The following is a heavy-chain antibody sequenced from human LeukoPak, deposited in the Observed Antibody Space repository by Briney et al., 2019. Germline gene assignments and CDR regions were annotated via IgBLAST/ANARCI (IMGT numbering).Heavy chain of an antibody. CDR2: ISGSGDST. CDR3: AKTYAFDI. V-gene: IGHV3-23*01. J-gene: IGHJ3*02. CDR1: GFPFSNYG. Sequence: PGGSLRLSCAASGFPFSNYGMSWLRQAPGKGLEWVSAISGSGDSTNYADSVKGRFTISRDNSKNRLYLQMNSLRAEDTAVYYCAKTYAFDIWGQGTLVTVSS.